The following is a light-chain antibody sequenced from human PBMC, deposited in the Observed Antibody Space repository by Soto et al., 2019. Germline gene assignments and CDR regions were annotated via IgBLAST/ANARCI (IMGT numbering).Light chain of an antibody. CDR2: EGT. V-gene: IGLV2-23*01. Sequence: QSAMTQPALMSGSPGQSITISCIETISYFGTKKFFSWYQQHPGKAPKLIIYEGTKRPSGVSYRFSGSKSVNTASLTLSGLQAEDDADYFCCLYTSTFSVFGGGTKLTVL. CDR3: CLYTSTFSV. CDR1: ISYFGTKKF. J-gene: IGLJ3*02.